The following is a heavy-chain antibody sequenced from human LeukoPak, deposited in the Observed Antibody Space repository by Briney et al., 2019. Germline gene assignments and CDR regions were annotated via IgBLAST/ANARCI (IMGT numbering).Heavy chain of an antibody. CDR1: GFTFSSYS. CDR2: TSSSSSYI. CDR3: AKLGQLVPEN. J-gene: IGHJ4*02. Sequence: GGSLRLSCAASGFTFSSYSMNWVRQAPGKGLEWVSSTSSSSSYIYYADSVKGRFTISRDNAKNSLFLQMNSLRVEDTAVYYCAKLGQLVPENWGQGALVTVSS. V-gene: IGHV3-21*04. D-gene: IGHD6-6*01.